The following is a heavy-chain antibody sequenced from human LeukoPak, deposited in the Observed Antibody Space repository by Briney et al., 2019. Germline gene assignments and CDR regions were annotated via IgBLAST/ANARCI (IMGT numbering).Heavy chain of an antibody. CDR2: IYHSGST. D-gene: IGHD4-17*01. V-gene: IGHV4-30-2*01. CDR1: GGSISSGGYS. J-gene: IGHJ4*02. Sequence: PSQTLSLTCAVSGGSISSGGYSWSWIRQPPGKGLEWIGYIYHSGSTYYNPSLKSRVTISVDRSKNQFSLELSSVTAADTAVYYCARGYGDYGYYFDYWGQGTLVTVSS. CDR3: ARGYGDYGYYFDY.